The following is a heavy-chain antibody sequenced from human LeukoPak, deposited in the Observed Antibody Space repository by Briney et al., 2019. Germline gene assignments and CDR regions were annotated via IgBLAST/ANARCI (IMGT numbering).Heavy chain of an antibody. CDR1: GYTFTGYY. V-gene: IGHV1-2*04. Sequence: GASVKVSCKASGYTFTGYYMHWVRQAPGQGLEWMGWINPNSGGTNYAQKFQGWVTMTRDTSISTAYMELSRLRSDDTAVYYCARDLSGVLWFGEPRGPFDYWGQGTLVTVSS. CDR3: ARDLSGVLWFGEPRGPFDY. D-gene: IGHD3-10*01. CDR2: INPNSGGT. J-gene: IGHJ4*02.